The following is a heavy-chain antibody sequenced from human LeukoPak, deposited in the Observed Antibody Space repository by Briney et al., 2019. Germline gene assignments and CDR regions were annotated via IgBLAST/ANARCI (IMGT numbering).Heavy chain of an antibody. CDR2: INPNSGGT. J-gene: IGHJ6*02. V-gene: IGHV1-2*02. Sequence: ASVKVSCTASGYTFTGYYMHWVRQAPGQGLEWMGWINPNSGGTNYAQTFQGRVTMTRDTSISTAYMELSRLRSDDTAVYYCARGHYYYYGMGVWGQGTTVTVSS. CDR1: GYTFTGYY. CDR3: ARGHYYYYGMGV.